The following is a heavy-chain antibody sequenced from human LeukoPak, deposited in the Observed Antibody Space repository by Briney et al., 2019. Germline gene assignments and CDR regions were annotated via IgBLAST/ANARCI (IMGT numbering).Heavy chain of an antibody. CDR1: GGTFSSYA. CDR3: AKDRSNWGYYFDY. V-gene: IGHV1-69*04. D-gene: IGHD7-27*01. Sequence: GASVKVSCKASGGTFSSYAISWVRQAPGQGLEWMGRIIPILGIANYAQKFQGRVTITADKSTSTAYMELNSLRAEDTAVYYCAKDRSNWGYYFDYWGQGTLVTVSS. J-gene: IGHJ4*02. CDR2: IIPILGIA.